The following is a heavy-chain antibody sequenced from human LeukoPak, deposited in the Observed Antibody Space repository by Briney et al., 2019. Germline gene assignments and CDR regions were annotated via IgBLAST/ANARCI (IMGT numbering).Heavy chain of an antibody. Sequence: ASVKVSCKASGYTFTSYDINWVRQATGQGLEWMGWMNPNSGNTGYAQKFQGRVTMTRNTSISTAYMELSSLRSEDTAVYYCARGGNYYDSSGYYRMDVWGQGTTVTVSS. CDR2: MNPNSGNT. CDR1: GYTFTSYD. D-gene: IGHD3-22*01. J-gene: IGHJ6*02. CDR3: ARGGNYYDSSGYYRMDV. V-gene: IGHV1-8*01.